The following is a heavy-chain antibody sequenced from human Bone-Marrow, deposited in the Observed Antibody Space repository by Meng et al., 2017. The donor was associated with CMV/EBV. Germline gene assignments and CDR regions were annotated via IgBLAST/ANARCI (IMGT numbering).Heavy chain of an antibody. CDR1: YN. Sequence: YNRNWRRPPAQERKGWSGINHYSGTTNYTHNLKSRVTMTRDTSKNKFSMELSTVSAADTAVYYCARKRVRSGAPTPFDSWGQGTLVTVSS. D-gene: IGHD2-8*02. V-gene: IGHV4-59*01. CDR3: ARKRVRSGAPTPFDS. J-gene: IGHJ4*02. CDR2: NHYSGTT.